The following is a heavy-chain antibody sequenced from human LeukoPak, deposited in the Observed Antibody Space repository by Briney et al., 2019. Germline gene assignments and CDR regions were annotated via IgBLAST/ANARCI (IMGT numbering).Heavy chain of an antibody. CDR1: GFTFSNYA. D-gene: IGHD1-1*01. CDR3: AKVDSSDWNEILDY. CDR2: ISGSGDTT. Sequence: GGSLRLSCAASGFTFSNYAMTWVRQAPGKGLEWVSVISGSGDTTHYADSVKGRFTISRDNSKNTLFLQMNSLRAEDTALYYCAKVDSSDWNEILDYWGQGTLVTVSS. J-gene: IGHJ4*02. V-gene: IGHV3-23*01.